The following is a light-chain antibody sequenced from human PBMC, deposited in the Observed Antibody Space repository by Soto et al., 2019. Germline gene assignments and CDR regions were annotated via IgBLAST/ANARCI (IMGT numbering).Light chain of an antibody. J-gene: IGLJ2*01. CDR1: SSDVGGYNY. Sequence: QSVLTQPASVSGSPGQSITISCTGTSSDVGGYNYVSWYQQHQGKAPKLMIYDVSNRPSGVSNRFSGSKSGNTASLTISGLQAEDEADYYCSSYTSSSTLVFVGGTQLTVL. CDR3: SSYTSSSTLV. CDR2: DVS. V-gene: IGLV2-14*01.